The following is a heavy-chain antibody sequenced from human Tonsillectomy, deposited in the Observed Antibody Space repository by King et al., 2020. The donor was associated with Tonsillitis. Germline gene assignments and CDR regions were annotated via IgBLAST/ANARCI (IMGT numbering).Heavy chain of an antibody. V-gene: IGHV4-59*01. CDR1: GGSISSYY. J-gene: IGHJ6*03. CDR3: ARARFGYYMDV. D-gene: IGHD3-10*01. Sequence: VQLQESGPGLVKPSETLSLTCTVSGGSISSYYWSWIRQPPGKGLEWIGYISYIGSTNYNPSLKSRVTISVDTSKNQFSLKLSSVTAADTAVYYCARARFGYYMDVWGKGTTVTVAS. CDR2: ISYIGST.